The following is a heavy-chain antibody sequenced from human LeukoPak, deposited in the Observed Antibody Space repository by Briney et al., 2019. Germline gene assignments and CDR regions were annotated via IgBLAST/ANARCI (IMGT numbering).Heavy chain of an antibody. CDR3: ARVYFDWLSIDY. V-gene: IGHV4-59*01. J-gene: IGHJ4*02. CDR1: GGSISGYY. D-gene: IGHD3-9*01. Sequence: SETLSLTXSVSGGSISGYYWSWIRQPPGKGLEWIGYIYHSGSTNYNPSLKSRVTISVDTSKNQFSLKLSSVTAADTAVYYCARVYFDWLSIDYWGQGTLVTVSS. CDR2: IYHSGST.